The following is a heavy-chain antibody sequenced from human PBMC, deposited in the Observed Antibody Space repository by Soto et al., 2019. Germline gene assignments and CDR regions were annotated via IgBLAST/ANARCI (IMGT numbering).Heavy chain of an antibody. Sequence: GGSLRLSCAASGFTVSSNYMSWVRQAPRKGLEWVSVIYSGGSTHYADSVKGRFTISRDNSKNTLYLQMNSLRADDTAVYYCAKAAATYYCSGGYCYNYYFDSWCQGTLVTVSS. J-gene: IGHJ4*02. CDR3: AKAAATYYCSGGYCYNYYFDS. CDR1: GFTVSSNY. D-gene: IGHD2-15*01. CDR2: IYSGGST. V-gene: IGHV3-53*05.